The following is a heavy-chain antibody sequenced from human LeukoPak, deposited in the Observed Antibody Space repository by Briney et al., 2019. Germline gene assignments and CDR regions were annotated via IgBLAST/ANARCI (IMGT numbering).Heavy chain of an antibody. Sequence: SETLSLTCAVYGGSFSGYYWSWIRQPPGKGLEWIGEINHSGSTNYNPSLKSRVTISVDTSKNQFSLKLSSVTAADPAVYYCARARFGEPTSYMDVWGKGTTVTISS. CDR3: ARARFGEPTSYMDV. D-gene: IGHD3-10*02. CDR2: INHSGST. V-gene: IGHV4-34*01. CDR1: GGSFSGYY. J-gene: IGHJ6*03.